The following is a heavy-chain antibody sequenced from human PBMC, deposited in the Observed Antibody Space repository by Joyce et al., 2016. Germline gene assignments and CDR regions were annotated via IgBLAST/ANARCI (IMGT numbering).Heavy chain of an antibody. CDR3: ARERDGYIFDY. D-gene: IGHD5-24*01. J-gene: IGHJ4*02. V-gene: IGHV4-39*07. CDR2: VYYTGNT. Sequence: QLQLQESGPGLVKPSETLSLTCTVSDDSISSSSYYWVWIRPPPGKGLEWIGGVYYTGNTFYNSSLKSRVTISIDTSKKQFSLKVRFVTAADTAVYYCARERDGYIFDYWGQGALVTVSS. CDR1: DDSISSSSYY.